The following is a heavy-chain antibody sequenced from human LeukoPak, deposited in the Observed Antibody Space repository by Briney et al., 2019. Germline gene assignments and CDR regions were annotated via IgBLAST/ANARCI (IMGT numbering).Heavy chain of an antibody. V-gene: IGHV1-46*01. J-gene: IGHJ4*02. CDR3: ARGDYDSSGLYSAELVY. CDR2: INPSGGST. Sequence: ASVKVSCKASGYTFTSYYMHWVRQAPGQGLEWMGIINPSGGSTSYAQKFQGRVTMTRDTSTSTVYMELSSLRSEDTAVYYCARGDYDSSGLYSAELVYWGQGTLVTVSS. D-gene: IGHD3-22*01. CDR1: GYTFTSYY.